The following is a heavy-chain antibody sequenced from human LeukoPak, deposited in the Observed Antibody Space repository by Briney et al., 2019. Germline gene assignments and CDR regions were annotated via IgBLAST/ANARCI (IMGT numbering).Heavy chain of an antibody. CDR1: GYSFTTYW. CDR2: IYPGDSDT. Sequence: GESLKISFKGSGYSFTTYWIGWVRQMPGKGLEWMRIIYPGDSDTRYSPSFQGQVTISADESISTAYLQWSSLKASDTAMYYCARQRALAFDIWGQGTMVTVSS. J-gene: IGHJ3*02. CDR3: ARQRALAFDI. V-gene: IGHV5-51*01.